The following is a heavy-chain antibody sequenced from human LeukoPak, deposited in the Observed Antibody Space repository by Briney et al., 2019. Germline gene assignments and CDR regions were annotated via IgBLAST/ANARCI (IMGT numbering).Heavy chain of an antibody. J-gene: IGHJ4*02. CDR3: ARGVTMVRGVIILPFDY. Sequence: PGGSLRLSCAASGFTFDDYGMSWVRQAPGKGLEWVSGINWNGGSTGYADSVKGRFTISRDNAKNSPYLQMNSLRAEDTALYYCARGVTMVRGVIILPFDYWGQGTLVTVPS. V-gene: IGHV3-20*04. CDR1: GFTFDDYG. CDR2: INWNGGST. D-gene: IGHD3-10*01.